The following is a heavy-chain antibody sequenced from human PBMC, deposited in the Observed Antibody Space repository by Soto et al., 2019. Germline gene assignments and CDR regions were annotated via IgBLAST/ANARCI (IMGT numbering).Heavy chain of an antibody. Sequence: SETLSLTCSVSGGSVSSGDYYWNWMRQPPGKGLEWIGCVYSSGNTKYSPSLKSRVTISRDTSKNQSSLNLNSVTAADTAVYYCARDSQVLDYWGQGTLVTVSS. CDR2: VYSSGNT. J-gene: IGHJ4*02. CDR3: ARDSQVLDY. V-gene: IGHV4-61*08. CDR1: GGSVSSGDYY.